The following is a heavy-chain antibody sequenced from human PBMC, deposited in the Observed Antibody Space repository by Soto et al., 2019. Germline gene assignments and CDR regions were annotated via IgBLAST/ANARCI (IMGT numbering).Heavy chain of an antibody. CDR1: GGSISSNHYY. CDR2: ITYDGTT. V-gene: IGHV4-39*01. J-gene: IGHJ5*02. D-gene: IGHD3-3*01. Sequence: SETLSLTCSASGGSISSNHYYWGWIRQPPGKVRDSSGSITYDGTTYHNSSLKSRATISDDTSKSQFSQKTTSVNAADTAIYYCASHVTNNSPCIPTYFDPWGQGTRVTVSS. CDR3: ASHVTNNSPCIPTYFDP.